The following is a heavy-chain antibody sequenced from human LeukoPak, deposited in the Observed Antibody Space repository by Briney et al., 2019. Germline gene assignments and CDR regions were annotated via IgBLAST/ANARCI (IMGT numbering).Heavy chain of an antibody. V-gene: IGHV3-33*01. J-gene: IGHJ4*02. Sequence: PGGSLRLSCAASGFTFSSYGMHWVRQAPGKGLEGLAFIWYDGSNKYYADSVKGRFTISRDNSKNTLYLQMNSLRAEDTAVYYCARDISSNSGLLGYWGQGTLVTVSS. CDR2: IWYDGSNK. CDR3: ARDISSNSGLLGY. D-gene: IGHD4-11*01. CDR1: GFTFSSYG.